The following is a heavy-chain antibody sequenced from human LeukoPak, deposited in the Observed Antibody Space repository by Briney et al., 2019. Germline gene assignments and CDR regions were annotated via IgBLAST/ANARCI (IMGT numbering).Heavy chain of an antibody. V-gene: IGHV3-48*03. Sequence: GGSLRLSCAASGFIFRSYEMNWVRQAPGKGLEWVSYISSSGSTIYYADSVKGRFTISRDNAKNSLYLQMNSLRAEDTAVYYCARAQYYGSGSYSPPWYWGQGTLVTVSS. CDR1: GFIFRSYE. J-gene: IGHJ4*02. CDR2: ISSSGSTI. D-gene: IGHD3-10*01. CDR3: ARAQYYGSGSYSPPWY.